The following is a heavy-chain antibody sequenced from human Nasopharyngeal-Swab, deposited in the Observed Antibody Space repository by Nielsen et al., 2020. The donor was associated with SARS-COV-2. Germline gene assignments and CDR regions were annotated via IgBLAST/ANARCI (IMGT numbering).Heavy chain of an antibody. D-gene: IGHD3-22*01. CDR3: ARDSPGTDSSGYDDAFDI. CDR2: IWYDGSNQ. J-gene: IGHJ3*02. V-gene: IGHV3-33*01. Sequence: GGSLRLSCAASGFTFSSYGMHWVRQAPGKGLEWVAVIWYDGSNQYYADSVKGRFTISRDNSKNTLYLQMNSLRAEDTAVYYCARDSPGTDSSGYDDAFDIWGQGTMVTVSS. CDR1: GFTFSSYG.